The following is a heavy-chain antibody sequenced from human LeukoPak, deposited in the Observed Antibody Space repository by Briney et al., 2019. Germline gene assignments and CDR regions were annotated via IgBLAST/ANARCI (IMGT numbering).Heavy chain of an antibody. CDR3: AGGFSSTWYWFDP. V-gene: IGHV4-59*01. J-gene: IGHJ5*02. Sequence: PSETLSLTCTVSGGSISSYYWTWIRQPPGKGLEWIGYMSNSGSSNYNPSLKSRVTVSVDTSKNQFSLSLSSVTAADTAVYYCAGGFSSTWYWFDPWGQGTLVTVSS. CDR1: GGSISSYY. D-gene: IGHD6-13*01. CDR2: MSNSGSS.